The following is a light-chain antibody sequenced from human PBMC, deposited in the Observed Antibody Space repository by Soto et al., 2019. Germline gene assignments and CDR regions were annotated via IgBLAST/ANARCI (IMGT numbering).Light chain of an antibody. Sequence: IQMTQSPSSLSASLGDRVTITCRASQTISNYLNWYQQKSGRAPELLVYAASNLQSGVPSRFTGSGSGTEFTLTISSLQPDDFATYYCQQYNSYSITFGQGTRLEIK. V-gene: IGKV1-5*01. CDR1: QTISNY. J-gene: IGKJ5*01. CDR3: QQYNSYSIT. CDR2: AAS.